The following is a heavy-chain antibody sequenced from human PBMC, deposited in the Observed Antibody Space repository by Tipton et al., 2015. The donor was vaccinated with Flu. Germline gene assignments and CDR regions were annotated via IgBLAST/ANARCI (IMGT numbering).Heavy chain of an antibody. J-gene: IGHJ4*02. Sequence: TLSLTCAVCGGSFSGYYWSWIRQPPGKGLEWIGEINHSGSTNYNPSLKSRVTISVDTSKNQFSLKLSSVTAADTAVYYCARSRRYSYGRTIFDYWGQGTLVTVSS. CDR1: GGSFSGYY. CDR3: ARSRRYSYGRTIFDY. CDR2: INHSGST. D-gene: IGHD5-18*01. V-gene: IGHV4-34*01.